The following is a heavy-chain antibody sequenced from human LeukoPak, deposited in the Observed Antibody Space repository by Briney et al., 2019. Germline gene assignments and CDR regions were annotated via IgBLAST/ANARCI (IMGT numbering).Heavy chain of an antibody. Sequence: GGSLRLSCSASGFTFSSYAMHWVRQAPGKGPEYVSAISSNGGSTYYADSVKGRFTISRDNSKNTLYLQMSSLRVEDTAVYYCVQARYYWGQGTLVTVSS. V-gene: IGHV3-64D*06. CDR2: ISSNGGST. J-gene: IGHJ4*02. CDR3: VQARYY. CDR1: GFTFSSYA.